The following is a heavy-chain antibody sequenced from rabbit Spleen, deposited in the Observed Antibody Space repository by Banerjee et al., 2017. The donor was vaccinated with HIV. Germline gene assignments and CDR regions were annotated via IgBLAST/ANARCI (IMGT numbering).Heavy chain of an antibody. D-gene: IGHD1-1*01. J-gene: IGHJ4*01. CDR3: ARRDSGYYYGSNL. Sequence: QEQLEESGGDLVKPEGSLTLTCKASGFDFSSDAMCWVRQAPEKGLEWIADIFTGSSGTTYYASWARGRFTGSKTSSTTVTLQMTSLTAADTATYFCARRDSGYYYGSNLWGQGTLVTVS. CDR1: GFDFSSDA. V-gene: IGHV1S45*01. CDR2: IFTGSSGTT.